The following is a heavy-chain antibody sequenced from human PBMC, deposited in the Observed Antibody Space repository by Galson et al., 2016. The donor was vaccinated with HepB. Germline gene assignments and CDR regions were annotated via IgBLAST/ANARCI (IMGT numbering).Heavy chain of an antibody. Sequence: SETLSLTCTVSGDSISSSSYYWGWIRQPPGKGLEWIGSVYFSGRTYYTPSLKSRVTISVDTSKNHFSLKLSSVTAADTAVYYCASTTMGASGFDFWGQGPLVTVSS. CDR2: VYFSGRT. J-gene: IGHJ4*02. CDR1: GDSISSSSYY. D-gene: IGHD1-26*01. V-gene: IGHV4-39*07. CDR3: ASTTMGASGFDF.